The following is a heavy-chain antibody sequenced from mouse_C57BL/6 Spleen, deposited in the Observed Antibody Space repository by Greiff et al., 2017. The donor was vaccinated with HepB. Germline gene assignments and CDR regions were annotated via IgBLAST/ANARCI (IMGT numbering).Heavy chain of an antibody. CDR2: ISYDGSN. V-gene: IGHV3-6*01. CDR3: ARDYYDYDGPFAY. Sequence: EVKLVESGPGLVKPSQSLSLTCSVTGYSITSGYYWNWIRQFPGNKLEWMGYISYDGSNNYNPSLKNRISITRDTSKNQFFLKLNSVTTEDTATYYCARDYYDYDGPFAYWGQGTLVTVSA. D-gene: IGHD2-4*01. CDR1: GYSITSGYY. J-gene: IGHJ3*01.